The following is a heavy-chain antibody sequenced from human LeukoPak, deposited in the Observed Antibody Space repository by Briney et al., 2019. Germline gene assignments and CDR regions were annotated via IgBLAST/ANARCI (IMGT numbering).Heavy chain of an antibody. V-gene: IGHV1-46*01. Sequence: GASVKVSCEASGYTFTNYYMHWVRQAPGQGLEWMGVIDPRGGSTTYAQKVQGRFTMTRDTSTSTVYMELRSLNSEDTAVYYCARSHSSWYCFDPWGQGTLVTVSS. CDR2: IDPRGGST. J-gene: IGHJ5*02. D-gene: IGHD6-13*01. CDR1: GYTFTNYY. CDR3: ARSHSSWYCFDP.